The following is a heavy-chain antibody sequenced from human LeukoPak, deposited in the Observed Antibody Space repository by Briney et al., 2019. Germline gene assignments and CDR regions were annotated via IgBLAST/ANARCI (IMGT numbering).Heavy chain of an antibody. V-gene: IGHV1-18*01. Sequence: GASVKVSCKASGYTFTSYGISWVRQAPGQGLEWMGWISAYNGNTNYAQKLQGRVTMTTDTSTSTAYMELRSLRSDDTAVYYCARDEKLGYSSSWYAGYWGQGTLVTVSS. CDR2: ISAYNGNT. CDR1: GYTFTSYG. CDR3: ARDEKLGYSSSWYAGY. J-gene: IGHJ4*02. D-gene: IGHD6-13*01.